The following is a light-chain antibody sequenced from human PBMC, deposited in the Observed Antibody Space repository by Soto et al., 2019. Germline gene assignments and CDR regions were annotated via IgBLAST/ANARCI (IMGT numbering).Light chain of an antibody. CDR2: DVG. J-gene: IGLJ2*01. V-gene: IGLV2-14*01. CDR1: GSDIGDYDY. CDR3: SSYRSSSSPVV. Sequence: QSALTQPAAVSGSPGQAITISCTGTGSDIGDYDYVSWYQQHPGKAPKLIIYDVGNRPSGVSDRFSGSKSGNTASLTISGLQAEDEADYYCSSYRSSSSPVVFGGGTKLTVL.